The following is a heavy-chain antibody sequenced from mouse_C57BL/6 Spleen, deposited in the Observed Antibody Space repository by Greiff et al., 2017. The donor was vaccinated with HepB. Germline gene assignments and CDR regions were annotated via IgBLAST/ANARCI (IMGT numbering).Heavy chain of an antibody. D-gene: IGHD1-1*01. Sequence: EVKLMESGGDLVKPGGSLKLSCAASGFTFSSYGMSWVRQTPDKRLEWVATISSGGSYTYYPDSVKGRFTITRDNAKNTLYLQMSSLKSEDTAMYYCARQGYFITTVVASWWYFDVWGTGTTVTVSS. CDR2: ISSGGSYT. CDR1: GFTFSSYG. V-gene: IGHV5-6*01. CDR3: ARQGYFITTVVASWWYFDV. J-gene: IGHJ1*03.